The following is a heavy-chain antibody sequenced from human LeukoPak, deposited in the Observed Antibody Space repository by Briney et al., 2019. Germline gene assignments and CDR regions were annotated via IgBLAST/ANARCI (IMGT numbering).Heavy chain of an antibody. CDR3: VKDHRDSGNYYYYYGMDV. V-gene: IGHV3-23*01. CDR2: INSGGSGT. D-gene: IGHD1-26*01. CDR1: GFTFSSYA. Sequence: GGSLRLSCAASGFTFSSYAMSWVRQAPGKGLEWVSRINSGGSGTNYADSVKGRFTISRDNSKNTLYLQMDSLRAEDTAVYACVKDHRDSGNYYYYYGMDVWGQGTTVAVSS. J-gene: IGHJ6*02.